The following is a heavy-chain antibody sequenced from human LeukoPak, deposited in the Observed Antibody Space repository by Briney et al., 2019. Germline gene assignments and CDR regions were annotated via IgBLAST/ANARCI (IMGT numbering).Heavy chain of an antibody. CDR3: ARVLTAGWELLAPFDY. D-gene: IGHD1-26*01. CDR2: ISASGP. J-gene: IGHJ4*02. CDR1: GFTFSRLA. V-gene: IGHV3-23*01. Sequence: GGSLRLSCAASGFTFSRLAMTWVRQAPGKGLEWVSTISASGPYYADAVRGRFTISRDNSRNTLSLQMDSLRAEDTAVYYCARVLTAGWELLAPFDYWGQGTLVTVSS.